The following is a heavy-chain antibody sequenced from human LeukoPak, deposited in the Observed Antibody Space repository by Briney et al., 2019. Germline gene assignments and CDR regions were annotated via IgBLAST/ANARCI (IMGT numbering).Heavy chain of an antibody. CDR2: IYYSGST. V-gene: IGHV4-59*01. Sequence: SETLSLTCTVSGGSISSYYWSWIRQPPGKGLEWIGYIYYSGSTNYNPSLKSRVTISVDTSKNQFSLKLSSVTAADTAVYYCARGSGDGYNPATGAFDIWGQGTMVTVSS. CDR1: GGSISSYY. J-gene: IGHJ3*02. CDR3: ARGSGDGYNPATGAFDI. D-gene: IGHD5-24*01.